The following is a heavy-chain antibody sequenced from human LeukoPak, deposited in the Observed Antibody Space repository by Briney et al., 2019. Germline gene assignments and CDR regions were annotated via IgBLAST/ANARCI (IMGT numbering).Heavy chain of an antibody. CDR1: GGSITSGRYY. Sequence: PSQTLSLTCSVSGGSITSGRYYWTWIRQYPKKGLEWIGYSYYSGSTHFKPSLKSRAAISLDKSKNQFSLNLTSATAADTAVYYCARATYDLLTGYYLDSWGQGTLVTVPS. CDR3: ARATYDLLTGYYLDS. J-gene: IGHJ4*02. V-gene: IGHV4-31*03. CDR2: SYYSGST. D-gene: IGHD3-9*01.